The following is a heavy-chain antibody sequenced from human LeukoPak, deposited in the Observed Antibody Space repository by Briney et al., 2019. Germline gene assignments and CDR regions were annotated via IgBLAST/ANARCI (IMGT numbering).Heavy chain of an antibody. CDR1: GFTFSSYA. CDR3: ARDLPNPMVRGVNYYYGMDV. D-gene: IGHD3-10*01. CDR2: ISYDGSNK. J-gene: IGHJ6*02. V-gene: IGHV3-30-3*01. Sequence: GGSLRLSCAASGFTFSSYAMHWVRQAPGKGLEWVAVISYDGSNKYYADSVKGRFTISRDNSKNTLYLQMNSLRAEDTAVCYCARDLPNPMVRGVNYYYGMDVWGQGTTVTVSS.